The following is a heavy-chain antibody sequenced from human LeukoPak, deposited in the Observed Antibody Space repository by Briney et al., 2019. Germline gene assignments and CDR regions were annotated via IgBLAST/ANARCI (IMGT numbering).Heavy chain of an antibody. Sequence: PGGSLRLSCAASGFTFDDYAMHWVRQAPGKGLEWVAFIRYDGSNKYYADSVKGRFTISRDNAKNSLYLQMNSLRAEDTAVYYCASLYGGYDYWGQGTLVTVSS. J-gene: IGHJ4*02. CDR1: GFTFDDYA. D-gene: IGHD5-12*01. CDR2: IRYDGSNK. CDR3: ASLYGGYDY. V-gene: IGHV3-30*02.